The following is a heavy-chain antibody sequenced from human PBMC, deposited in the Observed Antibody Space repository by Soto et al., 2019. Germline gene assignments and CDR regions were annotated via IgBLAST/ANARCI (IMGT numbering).Heavy chain of an antibody. CDR2: ISHVETT. Sequence: SETLSLTCSASGVTISYGGYSWSWIRQSPGKGLEWLGYISHVETTYYNPSFQSRLSLSIDRTRNQFSLSLSSMTAADKAVYYCARGGGYDSFDFWGQGIQVTVSS. CDR3: ARGGGYDSFDF. J-gene: IGHJ4*02. V-gene: IGHV4-30-2*06. CDR1: GVTISYGGYS. D-gene: IGHD3-3*01.